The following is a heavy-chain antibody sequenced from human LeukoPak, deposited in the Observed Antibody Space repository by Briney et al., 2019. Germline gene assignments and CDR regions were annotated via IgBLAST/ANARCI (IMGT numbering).Heavy chain of an antibody. CDR2: ISSSSSYI. J-gene: IGHJ6*04. V-gene: IGHV3-21*01. CDR3: ARDNCSGGSCYWVYYGMDV. D-gene: IGHD2-15*01. CDR1: GFTFSSYS. Sequence: PGGSLRLSCAASGFTFSSYSMNWVRQAPGKGLEWDSSISSSSSYIYYADSVKGRFTISRDNAKNSLYLQMNSLRAEDTAVYYCARDNCSGGSCYWVYYGMDVWGKGTTVTVSS.